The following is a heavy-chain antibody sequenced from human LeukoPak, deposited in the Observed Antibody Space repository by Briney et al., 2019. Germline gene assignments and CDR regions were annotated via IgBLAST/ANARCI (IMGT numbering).Heavy chain of an antibody. CDR3: ARYHYYGSGSYRFDP. Sequence: GGSLRLSCAASGYTFSSYGMNWVRQAPGKGLEWVSYISSSGSTIYYADSVKGRFTISRDNAKNSLYLQMNSLRAEDTAVYYCARYHYYGSGSYRFDPWGQGTLVTVSS. V-gene: IGHV3-48*04. CDR2: ISSSGSTI. D-gene: IGHD3-10*01. J-gene: IGHJ5*02. CDR1: GYTFSSYG.